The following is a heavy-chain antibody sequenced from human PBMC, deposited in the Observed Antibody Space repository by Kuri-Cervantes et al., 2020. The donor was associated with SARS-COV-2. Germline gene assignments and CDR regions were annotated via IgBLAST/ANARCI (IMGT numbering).Heavy chain of an antibody. V-gene: IGHV3-23*01. CDR2: ISGSGDNT. CDR3: AQDVSQLGRACRY. D-gene: IGHD6-6*01. Sequence: GESRKISCAASGFSFSSYAMSWVRQAPGKGLEWVSAISGSGDNTYYADSVKGRFTISRDNSQNTVYLQMNSLRGEDTALYYCAQDVSQLGRACRYWGQGTLVTVSS. J-gene: IGHJ4*02. CDR1: GFSFSSYA.